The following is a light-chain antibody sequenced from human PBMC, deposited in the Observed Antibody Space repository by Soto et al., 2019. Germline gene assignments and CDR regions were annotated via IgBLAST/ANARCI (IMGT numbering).Light chain of an antibody. V-gene: IGKV1-39*01. Sequence: DIHMTQSPSSLSASVGDIFTITCRASQSISNYLNWYQQKPGKAPKLLIYAASSFQSGVPSRLSGSASGTDFPLTISRLKPEDSATYYCQQSYSSLTFGQGTKVDI. CDR2: AAS. CDR1: QSISNY. J-gene: IGKJ1*01. CDR3: QQSYSSLT.